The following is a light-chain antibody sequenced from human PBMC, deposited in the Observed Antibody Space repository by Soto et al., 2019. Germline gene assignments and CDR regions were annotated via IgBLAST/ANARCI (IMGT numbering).Light chain of an antibody. CDR3: QQYGSSPPIT. Sequence: EIVLTQSPGTLSLSPGERATLSCRASESVSSHYIGWYQQRPGRAPRLLIYGTASRAPDIPDRFSGDGAGADFTLTISRLEPEDFAVYYCQQYGSSPPITFGQGTRLEIK. CDR2: GTA. J-gene: IGKJ5*01. V-gene: IGKV3-20*01. CDR1: ESVSSHY.